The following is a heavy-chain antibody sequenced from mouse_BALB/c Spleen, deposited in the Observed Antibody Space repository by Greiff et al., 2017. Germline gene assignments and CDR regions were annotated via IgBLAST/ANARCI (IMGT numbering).Heavy chain of an antibody. CDR2: ISSGGSYT. Sequence: DVQLVESGGGLVKPGGSLKLSCAASGFTFSSYAMSWVRQSPEKRLEWVAEISSGGSYTYYPDTVTGRFTISRDNAKNTLYLEMSSLKSEDTAMYYCARGSYDGYPYYAMDYWGQGTSVTVSS. V-gene: IGHV5-9-4*01. CDR1: GFTFSSYA. CDR3: ARGSYDGYPYYAMDY. D-gene: IGHD2-3*01. J-gene: IGHJ4*01.